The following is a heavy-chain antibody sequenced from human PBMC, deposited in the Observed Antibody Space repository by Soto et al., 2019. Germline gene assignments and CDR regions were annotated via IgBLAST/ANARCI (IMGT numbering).Heavy chain of an antibody. V-gene: IGHV3-30*18. J-gene: IGHJ4*02. CDR1: GFTFSSYS. CDR2: ISYNSSNI. CDR3: AKDSPARYFDY. Sequence: GGSLRLSCAASGFTFSSYSMNWVRQAPGKGLEWVAVISYNSSNIYYADSVKDRFTTSRDNSKNTLYLQMNSLRAEDTAVYYCAKDSPARYFDYWGQGTLVTVSS.